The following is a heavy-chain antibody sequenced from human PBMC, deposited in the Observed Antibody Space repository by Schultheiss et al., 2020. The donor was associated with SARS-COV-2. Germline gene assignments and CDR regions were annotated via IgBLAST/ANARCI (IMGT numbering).Heavy chain of an antibody. Sequence: SETLSLTCTVSGDSISSYYWSWIRQPPGKGLEWIGYIYYSGSTNYNPSLKSRVTISVDTSKNQFSLKLSSVTAADTAVYYCARRILGYCTGGVCYSRYYYGMDVWGQGTTVTVSS. CDR3: ARRILGYCTGGVCYSRYYYGMDV. CDR2: IYYSGST. CDR1: GDSISSYY. V-gene: IGHV4-59*12. D-gene: IGHD2-8*02. J-gene: IGHJ6*02.